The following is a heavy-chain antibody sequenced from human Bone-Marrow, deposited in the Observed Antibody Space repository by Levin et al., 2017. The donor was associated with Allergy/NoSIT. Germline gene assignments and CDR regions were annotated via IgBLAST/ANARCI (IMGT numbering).Heavy chain of an antibody. CDR1: NDSIGTGGYY. J-gene: IGHJ4*02. V-gene: IGHV4-31*03. CDR3: ARLDGYSFDY. D-gene: IGHD3/OR15-3a*01. Sequence: SETLSLTCTVSNDSIGTGGYYWSWIRQHPGRGLEWIGYISYRGSTYYNPSLKSRLTISIDTSNNQFSLKLSSVTAADTTIYYCARLDGYSFDYWGQGIPVTVSS. CDR2: ISYRGST.